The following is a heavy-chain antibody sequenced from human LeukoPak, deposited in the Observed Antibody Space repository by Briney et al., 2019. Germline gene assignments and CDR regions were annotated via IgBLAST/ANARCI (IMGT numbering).Heavy chain of an antibody. Sequence: PGGSLRLSCAASGFTFSSYWMHWVRQAPGKGLMWVSRIKTDGSSTDYADSVKGRFTISRDNAKNTMYLQMNSLRAEDTAVYYCARGVSGTGPAIWGLGTMVTVSS. D-gene: IGHD5/OR15-5a*01. CDR3: ARGVSGTGPAI. CDR2: IKTDGSST. V-gene: IGHV3-74*01. J-gene: IGHJ3*02. CDR1: GFTFSSYW.